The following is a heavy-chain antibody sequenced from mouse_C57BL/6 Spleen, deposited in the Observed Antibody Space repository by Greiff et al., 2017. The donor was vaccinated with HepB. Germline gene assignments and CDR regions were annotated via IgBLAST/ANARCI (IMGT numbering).Heavy chain of an antibody. CDR2: ISYDGSN. CDR1: GYSITSGYY. D-gene: IGHD2-10*01. J-gene: IGHJ3*01. Sequence: EVKLEESGPGLVKPSQSLSLTCSVTGYSITSGYYWNWIRQFPGNKLEWMGYISYDGSNNYNPSLKNRISITRDTSKNQFFLKLNSVTTEDTATYYCASAYYGPFAYWGQGTLVTVSA. V-gene: IGHV3-6*01. CDR3: ASAYYGPFAY.